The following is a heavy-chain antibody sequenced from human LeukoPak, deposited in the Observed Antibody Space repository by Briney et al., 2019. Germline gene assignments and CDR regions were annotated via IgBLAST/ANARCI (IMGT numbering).Heavy chain of an antibody. CDR1: GGSFSGYY. D-gene: IGHD3-3*01. Sequence: SETLSLTCASYGGSFSGYYWSWIRQPPGKGLEWIGEINHSGSTNYNPSLKSRVTISVDTSKNQFSLKLSSVTAEDTAVYYCVPFPFWGGLFDYWGQGTLVTVSS. J-gene: IGHJ4*02. CDR2: INHSGST. CDR3: VPFPFWGGLFDY. V-gene: IGHV4-34*01.